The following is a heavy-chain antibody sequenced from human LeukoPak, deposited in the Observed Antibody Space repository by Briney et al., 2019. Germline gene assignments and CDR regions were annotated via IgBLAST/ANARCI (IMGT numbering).Heavy chain of an antibody. CDR1: GFTFSSYA. V-gene: IGHV3-30-3*01. CDR3: ARVYDCSSTSCYTLHGMDV. D-gene: IGHD2-2*02. CDR2: ISYDGSNK. J-gene: IGHJ6*02. Sequence: GGSLRLSCAASGFTFSSYAMHWVRQAPGKGLEWVSFISYDGSNKYYADSVKGRFTISRDNSKNTLYLQMNSLRAEDTAVYYCARVYDCSSTSCYTLHGMDVWGQGTTVTVSS.